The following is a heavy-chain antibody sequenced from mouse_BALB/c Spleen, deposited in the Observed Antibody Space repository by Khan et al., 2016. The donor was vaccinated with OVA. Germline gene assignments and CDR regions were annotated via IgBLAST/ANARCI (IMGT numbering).Heavy chain of an antibody. CDR2: ILPGSDNT. J-gene: IGHJ2*01. CDR3: ARGYGSSYNFYY. D-gene: IGHD1-1*01. CDR1: GYTFITYW. Sequence: QVQLKESGAELMKPGASVKISCKATGYTFITYWIEWIKQRPGHGPEWIGDILPGSDNTYYNENFKGKATFTADTSSNTAYIQLSSLTSEDSAVYYGARGYGSSYNFYYWGQGTTLTVSS. V-gene: IGHV1-9*01.